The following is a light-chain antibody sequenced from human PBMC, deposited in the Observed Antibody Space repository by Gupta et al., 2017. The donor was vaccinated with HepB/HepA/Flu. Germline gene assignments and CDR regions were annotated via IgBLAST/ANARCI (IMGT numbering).Light chain of an antibody. CDR2: GAS. J-gene: IGKJ1*01. Sequence: EIVLTQPPGTLSLSPGERATLSCRASQSVSSSYLVWYQQKPGQAPRLIIYGASSRATGIPDRLSGSGSGTDFTLTISRLEPEAFAVYYCQQYGSSPPRTCGQGTKVEIK. CDR3: QQYGSSPPRT. V-gene: IGKV3-20*01. CDR1: QSVSSSY.